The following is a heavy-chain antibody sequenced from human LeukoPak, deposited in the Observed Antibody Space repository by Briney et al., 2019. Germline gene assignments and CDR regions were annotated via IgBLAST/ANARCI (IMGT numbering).Heavy chain of an antibody. CDR2: VNPNNSGT. V-gene: IGHV1-2*02. Sequence: ASVKVSCKASGYTFTGYYMHWVRQAPGQGLEWMGWVNPNNSGTNYAQKFQGRVTMTRDTSISTAYMELSRLRSDDTAVYYCARDLMATDIVVVPAAMASDYYYYMDVWGKGTTVTVSS. D-gene: IGHD2-2*01. CDR3: ARDLMATDIVVVPAAMASDYYYYMDV. J-gene: IGHJ6*03. CDR1: GYTFTGYY.